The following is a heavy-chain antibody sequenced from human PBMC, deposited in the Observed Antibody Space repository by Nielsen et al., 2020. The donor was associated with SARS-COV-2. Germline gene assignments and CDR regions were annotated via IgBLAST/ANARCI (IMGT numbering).Heavy chain of an antibody. CDR3: ARDWADVYYYDSSGQADF. CDR1: FSLSSYS. V-gene: IGHV3-48*01. D-gene: IGHD3-22*01. J-gene: IGHJ4*02. Sequence: GESLKISCAGFSLSSYSMNWVRQAPGRGLEWVSYIGKSGFDTYYADSVKGRFTISRDNSKNSLYLQMNNLRAEDTAVYYCARDWADVYYYDSSGQADFWDQGTLVTVSS. CDR2: IGKSGFDT.